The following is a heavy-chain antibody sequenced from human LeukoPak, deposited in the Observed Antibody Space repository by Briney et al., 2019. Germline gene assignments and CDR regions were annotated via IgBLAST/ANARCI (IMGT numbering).Heavy chain of an antibody. Sequence: SETLSLTCTVSGGSVSSSSYYWGWIRQPPGKGLEWIGSVYYSGSTYYNPSLKSRVTISVDTSKNQFSLKLSSVTAADTALYYCARRLRGFNSWGQGTLVTVSS. D-gene: IGHD5-12*01. CDR3: ARRLRGFNS. J-gene: IGHJ5*01. CDR1: GGSVSSSSYY. CDR2: VYYSGST. V-gene: IGHV4-39*01.